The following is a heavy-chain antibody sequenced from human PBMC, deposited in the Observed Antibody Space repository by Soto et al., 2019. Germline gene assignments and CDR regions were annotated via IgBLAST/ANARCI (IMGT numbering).Heavy chain of an antibody. CDR2: ISGSGGST. D-gene: IGHD3-10*01. CDR3: AKDRRGLVYYYGSGSSHPYYSDY. CDR1: GFTFSSYA. J-gene: IGHJ4*02. Sequence: SGGSLRLSCAASGFTFSSYAMSWVRQAPGKGLEWVSAISGSGGSTYYADSVKGRFTISRDNSKNTLYLQMNSLRAEDTAVYYCAKDRRGLVYYYGSGSSHPYYSDYGGQGTRVTVS. V-gene: IGHV3-23*01.